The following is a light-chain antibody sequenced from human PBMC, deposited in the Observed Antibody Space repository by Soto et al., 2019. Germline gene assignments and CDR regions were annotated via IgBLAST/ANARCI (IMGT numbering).Light chain of an antibody. J-gene: IGKJ1*01. V-gene: IGKV3-20*01. CDR2: GAS. CDR3: QQYVSSPRT. CDR1: QSVSSSY. Sequence: EIVLTQSPGTLSLSTGERATLSCRASQSVSSSYLAWYQHKPGQAPRLLIYGASSRATGIPDRFSGSGSGTDFTLTISSLELEDFAVYYCQQYVSSPRTFGQGTKVDIK.